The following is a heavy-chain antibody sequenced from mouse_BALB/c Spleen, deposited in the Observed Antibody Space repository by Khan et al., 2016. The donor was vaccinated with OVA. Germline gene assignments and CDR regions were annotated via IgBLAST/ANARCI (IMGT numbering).Heavy chain of an antibody. J-gene: IGHJ3*01. Sequence: VQLQESGAELVRPGVSLKISCKGSGYTFTDFPMHWVKQSHAKNLEWIGVVSTNYGDATYNQKFTGKATMTVDKSSSTAYMELARLTSEDSAIYYWERRGGGDRFAYWGQGTLVTVSA. CDR2: VSTNYGDA. V-gene: IGHV1S137*01. CDR3: ERRGGGDRFAY. CDR1: GYTFTDFP.